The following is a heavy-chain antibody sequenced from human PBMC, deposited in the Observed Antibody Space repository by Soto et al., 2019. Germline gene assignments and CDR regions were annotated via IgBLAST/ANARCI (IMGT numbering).Heavy chain of an antibody. J-gene: IGHJ4*02. Sequence: QVHLLQSGPEVKKPGASVKVSCKASGYTFTNYGISWVRKAPGQGLEWMGWFNSYNLKTEYAQKFQGRVTMTRDTSTTTVYMELRRLRSDDTAVYYCARVPTGKYGVWNYWGQGTLVTVSS. CDR2: FNSYNLKT. CDR1: GYTFTNYG. V-gene: IGHV1-18*01. D-gene: IGHD2-8*01. CDR3: ARVPTGKYGVWNY.